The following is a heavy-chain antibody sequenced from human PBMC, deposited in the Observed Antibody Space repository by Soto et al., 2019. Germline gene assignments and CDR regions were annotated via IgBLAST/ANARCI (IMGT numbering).Heavy chain of an antibody. CDR2: IYYSGST. J-gene: IGHJ4*02. D-gene: IGHD3-22*01. CDR1: GGSISSGGYY. CDR3: ATLSRSAIVVDY. V-gene: IGHV4-31*03. Sequence: SETLSLTCTVSGGSISSGGYYWSWIRQHPGKGLEWIGYIYYSGSTYYNPSLKSRVTISVDTSKNQFSLKLSSVTAADTAVYYCATLSRSAIVVDYWGQGTLVTVSS.